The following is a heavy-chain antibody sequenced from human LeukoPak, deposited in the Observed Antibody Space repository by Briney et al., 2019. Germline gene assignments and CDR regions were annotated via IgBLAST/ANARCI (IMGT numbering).Heavy chain of an antibody. Sequence: KIGESLKISCKGSGYSFTSYWIGWVRQMPGKGLEWMGIIYPGDSDTRYSPSFQGQVTISADKSISTAYLQWSSLKASDTAMYYCARQMDYGDYANWFDPWGQGTLVTVSS. CDR2: IYPGDSDT. V-gene: IGHV5-51*01. D-gene: IGHD4-17*01. CDR3: ARQMDYGDYANWFDP. CDR1: GYSFTSYW. J-gene: IGHJ5*02.